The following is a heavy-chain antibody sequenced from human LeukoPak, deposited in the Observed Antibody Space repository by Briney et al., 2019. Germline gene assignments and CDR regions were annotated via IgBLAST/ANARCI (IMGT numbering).Heavy chain of an antibody. J-gene: IGHJ5*02. CDR1: GGTFSSYA. Sequence: SVKVSCKASGGTFSSYAISWVRQAPGQGLEWMGRIIPILGIANYAQKFQGRVTITADKSTSTAYMELSSLRSEDTAVYYCARVVVPADSFDPWGQGTLVTVSS. CDR3: ARVVVPADSFDP. V-gene: IGHV1-69*04. CDR2: IIPILGIA. D-gene: IGHD2-2*01.